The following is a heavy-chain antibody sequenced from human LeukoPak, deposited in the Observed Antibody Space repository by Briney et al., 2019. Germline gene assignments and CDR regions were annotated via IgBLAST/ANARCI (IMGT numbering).Heavy chain of an antibody. CDR3: ARDPPHCTNGVCSYYYMDV. D-gene: IGHD2-8*01. V-gene: IGHV4-4*07. CDR2: IYTSGST. CDR1: GGSISSYY. J-gene: IGHJ6*03. Sequence: SETLFLTCTVSGGSISSYYWSWIRQPAGKGLEWIGRIYTSGSTNYNPSLKSRVTMSVDTSKNQFSLKLSSVTAADTAVYYCARDPPHCTNGVCSYYYMDVWGKGTTVTVSS.